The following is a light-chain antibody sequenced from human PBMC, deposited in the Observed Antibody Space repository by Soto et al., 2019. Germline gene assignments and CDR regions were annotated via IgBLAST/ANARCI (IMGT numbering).Light chain of an antibody. Sequence: QSALTQPASVSGSPGLSIAISCTGTSRDVGGYNSVSWYQQQPGKVPKLIIYDVSSRPPGVSNRFSGSKSGNTASLTISGLQAEDEGDYYCSSYTTGGSYVFGTGTKLTVL. V-gene: IGLV2-14*01. CDR2: DVS. CDR1: SRDVGGYNS. J-gene: IGLJ1*01. CDR3: SSYTTGGSYV.